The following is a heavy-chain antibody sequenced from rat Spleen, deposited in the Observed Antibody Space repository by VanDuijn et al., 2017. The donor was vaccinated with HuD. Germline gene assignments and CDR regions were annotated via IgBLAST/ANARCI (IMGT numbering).Heavy chain of an antibody. CDR1: GFTFSDYA. D-gene: IGHD4-3*01. CDR2: IIYDGSST. CDR3: ARHNSGYGVMDA. Sequence: EVQLVESGGGLVQPGRSLKLSCAASGFTFSDYAMAWVRQAPKKGLEWVATIIYDGSSTYYRDSVKGRFTISRDNAKSTLYLQIDSLRSEDTATYYCARHNSGYGVMDAWGQGASVTVSS. V-gene: IGHV5-17*01. J-gene: IGHJ4*01.